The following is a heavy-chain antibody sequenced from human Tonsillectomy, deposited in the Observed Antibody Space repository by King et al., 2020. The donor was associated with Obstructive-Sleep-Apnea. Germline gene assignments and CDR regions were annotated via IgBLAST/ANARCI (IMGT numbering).Heavy chain of an antibody. CDR2: IYPGDSDS. Sequence: QLVQSGAEVKKPGESLRISCQGSGYNFARYWIGWVRQRPGKGLEWMGGIYPGDSDSRYSPPFQGQGFFSADKSITTAYLQWSSLKASDTGMYYCARPGSQGPKAGAFDIWGQGTVVTVSS. CDR3: ARPGSQGPKAGAFDI. CDR1: GYNFARYW. D-gene: IGHD3-10*01. V-gene: IGHV5-51*01. J-gene: IGHJ3*02.